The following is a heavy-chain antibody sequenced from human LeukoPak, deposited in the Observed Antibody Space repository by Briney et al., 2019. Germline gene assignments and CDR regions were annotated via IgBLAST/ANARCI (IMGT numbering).Heavy chain of an antibody. V-gene: IGHV1-24*01. J-gene: IGHJ4*02. Sequence: VSVKVSCKVSGYTLTELSMHWVRQAPGKGLEWMGGFDPEDGETIYAQKFQGRVTMTEDTSTDTAYMELSSLRSEDTAVYYCAAGPVLRFLEWLGPNYFDYWGQGTLVTVSS. CDR2: FDPEDGET. CDR3: AAGPVLRFLEWLGPNYFDY. CDR1: GYTLTELS. D-gene: IGHD3-3*01.